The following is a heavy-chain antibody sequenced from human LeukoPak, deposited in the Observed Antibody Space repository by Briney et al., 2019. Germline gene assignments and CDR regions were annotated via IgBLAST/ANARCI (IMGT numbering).Heavy chain of an antibody. CDR3: ATVLVFWSVYIYY. V-gene: IGHV3-7*01. CDR2: IKQDGSAK. CDR1: GFTFSRYW. J-gene: IGHJ4*02. Sequence: GGALRLSCAASGFTFSRYWMSWGPQAPGKGGEGVANIKQDGSAKYYVDSLKRRFTISTHNANNSLYLQMNTLRAEDTAVYYCATVLVFWSVYIYYWGQRPLVTVSS. D-gene: IGHD3-3*01.